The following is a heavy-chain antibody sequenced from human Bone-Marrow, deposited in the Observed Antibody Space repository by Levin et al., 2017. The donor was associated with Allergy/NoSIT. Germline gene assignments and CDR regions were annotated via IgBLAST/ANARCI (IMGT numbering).Heavy chain of an antibody. CDR3: ARGPADP. CDR1: GFTFSHYD. Sequence: NSGGSLRLSCAASGFTFSHYDMNWVRQAPGKGLEWVSSISGTSEYIYYADSLKGRFTVSRDNARNSLFLQINNLRAEDTAIYYCARGPADPWGQGTLVTVSS. D-gene: IGHD2-2*01. CDR2: ISGTSEYI. V-gene: IGHV3-21*01. J-gene: IGHJ5*02.